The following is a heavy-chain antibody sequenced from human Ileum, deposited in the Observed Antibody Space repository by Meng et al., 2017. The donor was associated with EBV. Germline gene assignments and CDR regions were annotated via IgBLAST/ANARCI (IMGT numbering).Heavy chain of an antibody. CDR2: IYHSVST. V-gene: IGHV4-4*02. CDR3: ARVGQWLPVDY. J-gene: IGHJ4*02. CDR1: GCSISSSNW. D-gene: IGHD6-19*01. Sequence: QGRLRESEPGVWRPSGALSRTCAVSGCSISSSNWWSCVRQPPGKGLEWIGEIYHSVSTNYNPSLKSRVTMSVDKSKNQFSLNLSSVTAADTAVYYCARVGQWLPVDYWGQGTLVTVSS.